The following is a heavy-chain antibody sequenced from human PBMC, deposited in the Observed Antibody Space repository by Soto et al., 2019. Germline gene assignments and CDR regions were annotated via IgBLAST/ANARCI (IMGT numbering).Heavy chain of an antibody. V-gene: IGHV1-8*01. CDR1: GYNFPSFN. Sequence: QERLVKSGAELRRPGASVKISCRASGYNFPSFNVNWVRQASGQGPEWLGWMNPANGNAAFARDFQGRVTMTRDLSTDTAYLELGGLSSGDTAIYYCARAVGIAVTGLDLWGPGTFVTVS. CDR3: ARAVGIAVTGLDL. J-gene: IGHJ5*02. CDR2: MNPANGNA. D-gene: IGHD6-19*01.